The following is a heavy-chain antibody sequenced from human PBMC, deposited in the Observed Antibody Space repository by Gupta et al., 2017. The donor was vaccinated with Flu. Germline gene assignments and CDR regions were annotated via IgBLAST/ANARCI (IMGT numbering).Heavy chain of an antibody. V-gene: IGHV3-74*01. CDR1: GFTFSSSW. Sequence: EVQLAESGGGLVQPGGSLRLSCAASGFTFSSSWMNCVRHAPGKGRVWVPRTNSDGSSTSYADSVKGRFTISRDNAKNTLYLQMNSLRAEDTAVYYCARGSGYSVFDHWGQGTLVTVSS. CDR2: TNSDGSST. CDR3: ARGSGYSVFDH. D-gene: IGHD5-12*01. J-gene: IGHJ4*02.